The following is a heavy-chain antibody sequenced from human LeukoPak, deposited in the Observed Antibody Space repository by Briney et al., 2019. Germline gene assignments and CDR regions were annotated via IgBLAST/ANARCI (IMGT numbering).Heavy chain of an antibody. CDR2: INPSGGST. D-gene: IGHD3-10*01. J-gene: IGHJ3*02. Sequence: ASVEVSCKASGYTFTSYYMHWVRQAPGQGLEWMGIINPSGGSTSYAQKFQGRVTMTRDTSTSTVYMELSSLRSEDTAVYYCARDGSPRAFDIWGQGTMVTVSS. CDR3: ARDGSPRAFDI. CDR1: GYTFTSYY. V-gene: IGHV1-46*01.